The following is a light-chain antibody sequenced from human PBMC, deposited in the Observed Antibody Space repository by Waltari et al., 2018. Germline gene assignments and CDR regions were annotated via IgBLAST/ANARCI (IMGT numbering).Light chain of an antibody. CDR2: DFT. Sequence: QSALTQPRSVSGSPGPSVTISCTGPSSDVGGYDYVSLYQHHPGKAPKLLICDFTKRPSGVPDRFSGSKSGNTASLTISGLQAEDEADYYCCSYAGSYTHVVFGGGTKLTVL. CDR3: CSYAGSYTHVV. J-gene: IGLJ2*01. CDR1: SSDVGGYDY. V-gene: IGLV2-11*01.